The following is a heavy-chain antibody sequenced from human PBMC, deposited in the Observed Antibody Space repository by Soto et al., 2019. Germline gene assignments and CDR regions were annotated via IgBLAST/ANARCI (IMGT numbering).Heavy chain of an antibody. CDR2: IIPILGIA. V-gene: IGHV1-69*02. CDR1: GGTFSRYS. Sequence: QVQLVQSGAEVKKPGSSVKVSCKASGGTFSRYSISWMRQAPGQGLEWMGRIIPILGIANYAQKFQGRVTITADKSTSTAYMELSSLRSEDTAVYYCARGQSGAFDIWGQGTMVTVSS. J-gene: IGHJ3*02. D-gene: IGHD6-25*01. CDR3: ARGQSGAFDI.